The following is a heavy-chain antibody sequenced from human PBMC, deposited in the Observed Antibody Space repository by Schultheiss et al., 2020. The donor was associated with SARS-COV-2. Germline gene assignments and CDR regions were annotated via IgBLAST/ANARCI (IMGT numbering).Heavy chain of an antibody. D-gene: IGHD1-26*01. V-gene: IGHV3-74*01. Sequence: GGSLRLSCAASGFTFSSYWMHWVRQTPGKGLVWVSCINSDGSSTSYADSVKGRFTISRENAKNTLYLQMNSLRAEDTAVYYCARVPEELLSGGDTFDYWGQGTLVTVSS. CDR3: ARVPEELLSGGDTFDY. J-gene: IGHJ4*02. CDR2: INSDGSST. CDR1: GFTFSSYW.